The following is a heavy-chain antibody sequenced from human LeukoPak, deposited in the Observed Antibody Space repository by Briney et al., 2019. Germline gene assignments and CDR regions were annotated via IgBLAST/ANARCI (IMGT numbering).Heavy chain of an antibody. CDR3: ATTGWLPTGAFFDY. CDR1: GFTFSSYS. CDR2: ISSSSSYI. V-gene: IGHV3-21*01. Sequence: PGGSLRLSCAASGFTFSSYSMNWVRQAPGKGLEWVSSISSSSSYIYYADSVKGRFTISRDNAKNSLYLQMNSLRAEDTAAYYCATTGWLPTGAFFDYWGQGTLVTVSS. J-gene: IGHJ4*02. D-gene: IGHD3-9*01.